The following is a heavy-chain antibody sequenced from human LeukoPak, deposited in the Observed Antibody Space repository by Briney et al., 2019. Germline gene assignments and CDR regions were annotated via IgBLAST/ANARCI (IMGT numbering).Heavy chain of an antibody. V-gene: IGHV3-48*03. CDR2: ISRTGTYT. CDR1: GFSFSSHE. Sequence: QAGGSLRLSCAASGFSFSSHEMSWVRQAPGKGLEWVSYISRTGTYTYYSASVKGRFTISRDNTRNSVFLQMESLRAEDTALYYCARDVITATDTAFWGQGTLVTVSS. D-gene: IGHD6-25*01. J-gene: IGHJ4*02. CDR3: ARDVITATDTAF.